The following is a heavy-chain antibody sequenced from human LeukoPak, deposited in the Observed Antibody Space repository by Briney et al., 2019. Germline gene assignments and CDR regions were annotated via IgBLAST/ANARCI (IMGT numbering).Heavy chain of an antibody. V-gene: IGHV1-24*01. J-gene: IGHJ4*02. D-gene: IGHD1-26*01. CDR2: FDPEDGET. CDR3: AQDYSGSYVFDY. Sequence: GASVKVSCKVSGYTLTELSMHWVRQAPGKGLEWMGGFDPEDGETIYAQKFQGRVTMTEDTSTDTAYMELSSMRSEDTAVYYCAQDYSGSYVFDYWGQGTLVTVSS. CDR1: GYTLTELS.